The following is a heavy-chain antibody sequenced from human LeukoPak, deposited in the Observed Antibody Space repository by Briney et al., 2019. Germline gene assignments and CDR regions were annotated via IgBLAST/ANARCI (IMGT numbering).Heavy chain of an antibody. CDR3: ARWSVAKDALDI. CDR1: GYTFTGYY. Sequence: ASVKVSCKASGYTFTGYYMHWVRQATGQGLEWMGWMSPNSGNTGYAPKFQGRVTITRNTSISTVYMDLSSLRSEDTAVYYCARWSVAKDALDIWGQGTMVSVSS. CDR2: MSPNSGNT. V-gene: IGHV1-8*03. J-gene: IGHJ3*02. D-gene: IGHD4-23*01.